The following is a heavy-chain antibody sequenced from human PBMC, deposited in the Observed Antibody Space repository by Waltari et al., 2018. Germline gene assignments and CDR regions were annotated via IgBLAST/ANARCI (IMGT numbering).Heavy chain of an antibody. D-gene: IGHD6-13*01. CDR2: IIPLSGST. CDR3: AKKLPTSTWKYFYHGLDV. V-gene: IGHV1-69*01. Sequence: QLVQSGAEVKKPGSSVKVSCQASGGTFTSYAISWERQAPGQGLEWMGGIIPLSGSTNYAQKFQGRLTMTADDSTSTAYMDLSGLTSDDTAVYFCAKKLPTSTWKYFYHGLDVWGQGTTVVVSS. CDR1: GGTFTSYA. J-gene: IGHJ6*02.